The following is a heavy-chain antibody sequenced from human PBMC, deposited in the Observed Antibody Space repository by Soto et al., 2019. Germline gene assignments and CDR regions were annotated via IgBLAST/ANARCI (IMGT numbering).Heavy chain of an antibody. J-gene: IGHJ6*02. V-gene: IGHV3-23*01. CDR3: ATYSGNYERYGVYYGMDV. CDR2: ISGSGGST. CDR1: GFTFSNYA. Sequence: GGSLRLSCAASGFTFSNYAISWVRQAPGKGLEWVSSISGSGGSTYYADSVKGRFTISRDNSKNTLYLQMNSLRAEDTAVYYCATYSGNYERYGVYYGMDVWGQGTTVTGS. D-gene: IGHD1-26*01.